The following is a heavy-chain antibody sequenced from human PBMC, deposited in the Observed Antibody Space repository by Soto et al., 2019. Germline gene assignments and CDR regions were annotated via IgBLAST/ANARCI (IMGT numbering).Heavy chain of an antibody. V-gene: IGHV4-61*01. CDR3: ATDNSGLDY. Sequence: SETLSLTCTVSGGSVSSGSFYWSLIRQPPGKGLEWIGYIYYSGSTSTNYNPSLKSRVPISLDTSKNQFSLKLSSVTAADTAVYYCATDNSGLDYWGQETLVTVSS. CDR1: GGSVSSGSFY. D-gene: IGHD6-19*01. CDR2: IYYSGSTST. J-gene: IGHJ4*02.